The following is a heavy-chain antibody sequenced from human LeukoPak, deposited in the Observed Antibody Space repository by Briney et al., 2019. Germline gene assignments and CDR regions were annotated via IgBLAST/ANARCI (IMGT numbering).Heavy chain of an antibody. V-gene: IGHV3-30*02. CDR1: GFTFSSYG. CDR3: ARSGNSPFDY. Sequence: GGSLRLSCAASGFTFSSYGMHWVRQAPGKGLEWVAFIRYDGSNKYYADSVKGRFTISRDNSKNTLYLQMNGLGAEDTAVYYCARSGNSPFDYWGQGTLVTVSS. D-gene: IGHD3-10*01. CDR2: IRYDGSNK. J-gene: IGHJ4*02.